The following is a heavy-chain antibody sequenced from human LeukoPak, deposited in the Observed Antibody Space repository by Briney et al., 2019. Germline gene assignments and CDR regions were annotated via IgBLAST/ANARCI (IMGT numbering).Heavy chain of an antibody. D-gene: IGHD2-2*01. CDR3: ARGASARQDF. V-gene: IGHV3-74*01. J-gene: IGHJ4*02. CDR1: GFTFSTYW. CDR2: IYIDGGST. Sequence: GGSLRLSCAASGFTFSTYWMHWVRQAPGRGLVWVSRIYIDGGSTNYADSVKGRFTISRDNAKNTLYLQMDGLRADDTAVYYCARGASARQDFWGQGTLVTVSS.